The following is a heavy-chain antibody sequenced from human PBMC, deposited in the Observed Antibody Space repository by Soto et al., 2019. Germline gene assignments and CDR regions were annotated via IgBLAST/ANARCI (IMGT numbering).Heavy chain of an antibody. Sequence: EVQLLESGGGLVQPGGSLRLSCAASGFTFSSYAMSWVRQAPGKGLEWVSAISGSGGSTYYADSVKGRFTISRDNSKNTLYLQMNSLRAEDTAVYYCAKDSVVVTAIPYGCFDYWGQGTLVTVSS. J-gene: IGHJ4*02. CDR2: ISGSGGST. V-gene: IGHV3-23*01. D-gene: IGHD2-21*02. CDR3: AKDSVVVTAIPYGCFDY. CDR1: GFTFSSYA.